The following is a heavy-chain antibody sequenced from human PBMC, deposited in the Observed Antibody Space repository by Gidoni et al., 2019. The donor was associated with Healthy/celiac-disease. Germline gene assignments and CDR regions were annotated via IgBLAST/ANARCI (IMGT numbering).Heavy chain of an antibody. V-gene: IGHV3-30-3*01. D-gene: IGHD4-17*01. CDR3: ARESYMTTVTADY. CDR1: GFTFSSYA. Sequence: QVQLVESGGGVVQPGRSLRLSCAASGFTFSSYAMHWVRQAPGKGLEWVAVISYDGSNKYYADSVKGRFTISRDNSKNTLYLQMNSLRAEDTAVYYCARESYMTTVTADYWGQGTLVTVSS. J-gene: IGHJ4*02. CDR2: ISYDGSNK.